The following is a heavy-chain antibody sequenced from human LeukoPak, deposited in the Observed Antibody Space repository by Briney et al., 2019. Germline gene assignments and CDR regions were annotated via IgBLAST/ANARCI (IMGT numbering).Heavy chain of an antibody. CDR1: GGSISSYY. CDR2: IYYSGST. J-gene: IGHJ4*02. D-gene: IGHD3-22*01. CDR3: ARGDFYDSSGYFVY. Sequence: SETLSLTCTVSGGSISSYYCSWIRQPPGKGLEWIGYIYYSGSTNYNPSLKSRVTISVDTSKNQFSLKLSSVIAADTAVYYCARGDFYDSSGYFVYWGQGTLVTVSS. V-gene: IGHV4-59*01.